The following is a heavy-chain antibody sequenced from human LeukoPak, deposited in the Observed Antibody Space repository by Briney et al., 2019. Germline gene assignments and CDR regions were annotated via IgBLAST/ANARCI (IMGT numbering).Heavy chain of an antibody. CDR1: GHTFTSYG. CDR3: ARSSLAVAGSVFDY. J-gene: IGHJ4*02. CDR2: ISTYNGNT. V-gene: IGHV1-18*01. Sequence: ASVKVSCKASGHTFTSYGISWVRQAPGQGLEWMGWISTYNGNTNYAQKLQGRVSMTTDTSTSTAYMELRSLRSDDTAVYYCARSSLAVAGSVFDYWGQGTLVTVSS. D-gene: IGHD6-19*01.